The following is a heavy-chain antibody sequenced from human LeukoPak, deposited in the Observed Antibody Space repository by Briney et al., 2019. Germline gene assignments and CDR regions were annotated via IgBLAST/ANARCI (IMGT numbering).Heavy chain of an antibody. J-gene: IGHJ4*02. CDR2: IYSGGST. CDR1: GFIVSSNY. Sequence: GGSLRLSCAASGFIVSSNYMTWVRQAPGKGLEWVSVIYSGGSTYYADSVKGRFTISRDNSKNTLFLQMNSLRAEDTAVYYCARDLYGDYGSLVDYWGQGTLVTVSS. CDR3: ARDLYGDYGSLVDY. V-gene: IGHV3-53*05. D-gene: IGHD4-17*01.